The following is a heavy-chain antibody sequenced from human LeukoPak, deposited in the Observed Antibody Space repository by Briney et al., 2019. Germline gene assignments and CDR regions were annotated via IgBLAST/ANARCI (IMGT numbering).Heavy chain of an antibody. J-gene: IGHJ5*02. Sequence: PSETLSLTCTVSGGSISSYYWSWIRQPAGKGLEWIGRIYTSGSTNYNPSLKSRVTISVDTSKNQFSLKLSSVTAADTAVYYCARSNVKVRGVINGLNWFDPWGQGTLVTVSS. V-gene: IGHV4-4*07. D-gene: IGHD3-10*01. CDR2: IYTSGST. CDR1: GGSISSYY. CDR3: ARSNVKVRGVINGLNWFDP.